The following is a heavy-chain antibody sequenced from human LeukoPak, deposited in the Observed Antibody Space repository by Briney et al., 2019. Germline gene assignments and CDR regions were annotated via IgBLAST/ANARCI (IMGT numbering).Heavy chain of an antibody. V-gene: IGHV3-23*01. CDR3: AKDLHYNDGRWEFDP. D-gene: IGHD5-24*01. CDR1: GFIITTYA. CDR2: ILGSGTT. Sequence: GGSLRLSCAASGFIITTYAMAWVRQAPRKGLEWVAGILGSGTTYYSDSVKGRFTISKDNSKKMVYLQMNSLRVEDTAIYYCAKDLHYNDGRWEFDPWGQGTLVTVSS. J-gene: IGHJ5*02.